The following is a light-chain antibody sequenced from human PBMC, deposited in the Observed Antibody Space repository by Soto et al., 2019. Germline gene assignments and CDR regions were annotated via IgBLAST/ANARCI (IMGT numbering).Light chain of an antibody. CDR1: SSNIGARYD. Sequence: QSVLTQPPSVSGAPGQRVTISCTGSSSNIGARYDVHWYQQLPGTAPKLLIYGNSNRPSGVPDRFSGSKSGTSASLAITGLQAEDEADYYCQSYDNSLSGSLVFGGGTKLTVL. J-gene: IGLJ2*01. CDR2: GNS. CDR3: QSYDNSLSGSLV. V-gene: IGLV1-40*01.